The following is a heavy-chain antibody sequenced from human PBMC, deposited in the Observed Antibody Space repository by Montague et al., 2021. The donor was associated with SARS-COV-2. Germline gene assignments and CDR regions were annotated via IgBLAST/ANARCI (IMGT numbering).Heavy chain of an antibody. J-gene: IGHJ6*02. D-gene: IGHD3-3*01. CDR2: IYYSGST. Sequence: SDILSLTRTVSGRSISSYYWSWIRQPPGKGLEWIGYIYYSGSTNYNPSLKSRVTISVDTSKKQFSLKLSSVTAADTAVYYCARAGRVRFLEYGMDVWGQGTTVTVSS. V-gene: IGHV4-59*07. CDR3: ARAGRVRFLEYGMDV. CDR1: GRSISSYY.